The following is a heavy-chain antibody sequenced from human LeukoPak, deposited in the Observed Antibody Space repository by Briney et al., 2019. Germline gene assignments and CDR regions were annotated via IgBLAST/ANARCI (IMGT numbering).Heavy chain of an antibody. Sequence: PSETLSLTCAVSGGSISSYYWSWIRQPPGKGMEWVGYIYNSGSTNYNPSLKSRVTISVDTSKKQFSLKQISVTAAATAVYSCARARPDTAMAVDYWGQGTLVTVSS. V-gene: IGHV4-59*01. CDR2: IYNSGST. CDR3: ARARPDTAMAVDY. J-gene: IGHJ4*02. D-gene: IGHD5-18*01. CDR1: GGSISSYY.